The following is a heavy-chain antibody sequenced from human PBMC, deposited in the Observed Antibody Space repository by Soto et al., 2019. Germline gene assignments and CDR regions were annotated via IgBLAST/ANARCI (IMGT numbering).Heavy chain of an antibody. CDR3: AIVPAGARLDWFDP. CDR1: GGTFSSYA. CDR2: IIPIFGTA. D-gene: IGHD2-2*01. Sequence: QVQLVQSGAEVKKPGSSVKVSCKASGGTFSSYAISWVRQAPGQGLEWMGGIIPIFGTANYAQKFQGRVTITADEATSTAYMELSSLRSEDTAVYYCAIVPAGARLDWFDPGGQGTLVTVSS. V-gene: IGHV1-69*01. J-gene: IGHJ5*02.